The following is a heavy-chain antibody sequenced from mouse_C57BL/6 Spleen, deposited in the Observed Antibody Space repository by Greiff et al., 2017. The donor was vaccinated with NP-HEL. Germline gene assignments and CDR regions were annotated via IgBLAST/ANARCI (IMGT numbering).Heavy chain of an antibody. CDR3: ARGPYYYGSSYNAMDY. J-gene: IGHJ4*01. Sequence: QVQLKQSGPELVKPGASVKISCKASGYAFSSSWMNWVKQRPGKGLEWIGRIYPGDGDTNYNGKFKGKATLTADKSSSTAYMQLSSLTSEDSAVYLCARGPYYYGSSYNAMDYWGQGTSVTVSS. CDR2: IYPGDGDT. CDR1: GYAFSSSW. D-gene: IGHD1-1*01. V-gene: IGHV1-82*01.